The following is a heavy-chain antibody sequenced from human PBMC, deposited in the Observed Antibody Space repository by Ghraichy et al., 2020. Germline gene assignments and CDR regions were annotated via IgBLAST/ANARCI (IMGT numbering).Heavy chain of an antibody. CDR2: INHSGST. CDR1: GGSFSGYY. Sequence: SETLSLTCAVYGGSFSGYYWSWIRQPPGKGLEWIGEINHSGSTNYNPSLKSRVTISVDTSKNQFSLKLSSVTAADTAVYYCARRPGYSSSWYAFFDYWGQGTLVTVSS. V-gene: IGHV4-34*01. D-gene: IGHD6-13*01. CDR3: ARRPGYSSSWYAFFDY. J-gene: IGHJ4*02.